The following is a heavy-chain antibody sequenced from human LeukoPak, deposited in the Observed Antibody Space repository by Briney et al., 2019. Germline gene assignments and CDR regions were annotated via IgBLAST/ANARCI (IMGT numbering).Heavy chain of an antibody. Sequence: GGSLRLSCAASGFTFSSYIMNWVRQAPGKGLEWVSSISSSSRYIYHADPVKGRFNISRDNAKNSLYLQMNSLRAEDTAVYYCARQGIYGDYVDYFDYWGQGTLVTVSS. J-gene: IGHJ4*02. CDR2: ISSSSRYI. CDR3: ARQGIYGDYVDYFDY. CDR1: GFTFSSYI. V-gene: IGHV3-21*01. D-gene: IGHD4-17*01.